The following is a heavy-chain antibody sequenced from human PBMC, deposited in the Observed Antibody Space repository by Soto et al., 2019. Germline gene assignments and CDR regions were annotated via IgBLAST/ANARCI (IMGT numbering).Heavy chain of an antibody. CDR2: ISAYNGNT. V-gene: IGHV1-18*01. J-gene: IGHJ4*02. D-gene: IGHD3-3*01. Sequence: GASVTVCCKASDYTLNSYGISWVRQAPGQGLEWMGWISAYNGNTNYAQKLQGRVTMTTDTSTSTAYMELRSLRSDDTAVYYCARESRFLDLNYWGQGTLVTVSS. CDR3: ARESRFLDLNY. CDR1: DYTLNSYG.